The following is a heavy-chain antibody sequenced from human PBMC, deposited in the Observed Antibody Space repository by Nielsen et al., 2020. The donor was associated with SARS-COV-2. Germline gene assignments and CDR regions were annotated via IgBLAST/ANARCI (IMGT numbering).Heavy chain of an antibody. CDR2: IYYSGST. Sequence: SETLSLTCTVSGGSISSSSYYWGWIRQPPGKGLEWIGSIYYSGSTYYNPSLKSRVTISVDTSKNQFSLKLRSVTVADTAVYYCARRRSSGRYYFDYWGQGTLDTVSS. D-gene: IGHD6-19*01. J-gene: IGHJ4*02. V-gene: IGHV4-39*01. CDR3: ARRRSSGRYYFDY. CDR1: GGSISSSSYY.